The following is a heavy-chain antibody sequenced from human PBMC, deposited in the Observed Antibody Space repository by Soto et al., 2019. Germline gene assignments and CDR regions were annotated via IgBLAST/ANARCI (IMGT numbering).Heavy chain of an antibody. J-gene: IGHJ4*02. V-gene: IGHV4-30-2*01. CDR2: IYHSGST. CDR1: GGSISSGGYS. Sequence: SETLSLTCAVSGGSISSGGYSWSWIRQPPGKGLEGIGYIYHSGSTYYNPSLKSRVTISVDRSKNQFSLKLSSVTAADTAVYYCARAFDSSGYFPYFDYWGQGTLVTVSS. CDR3: ARAFDSSGYFPYFDY. D-gene: IGHD3-22*01.